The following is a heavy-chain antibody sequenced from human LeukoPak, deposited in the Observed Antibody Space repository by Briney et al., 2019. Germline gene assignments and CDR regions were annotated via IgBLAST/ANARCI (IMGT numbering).Heavy chain of an antibody. J-gene: IGHJ4*02. CDR1: GFTFSSFA. V-gene: IGHV3-23*01. D-gene: IGHD3-22*01. Sequence: GGSLRLSCAASGFTFSSFAMSWVRQAPGKGLEWVSSISGSGDSTYFADSVKGRFTISRDNSKNTLDLQMNSLRAEDTAVYYCAPRYYSSRYAEYYFDFWGQGTLVTVSS. CDR2: ISGSGDST. CDR3: APRYYSSRYAEYYFDF.